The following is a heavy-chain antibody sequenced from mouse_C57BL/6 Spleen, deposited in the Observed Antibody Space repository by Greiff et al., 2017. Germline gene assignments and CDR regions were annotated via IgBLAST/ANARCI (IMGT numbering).Heavy chain of an antibody. Sequence: EVQRVESGPELVKPGASVKISCKASGYSFTGYYMNWVKQSPEKSLEWIGEINPSTGGTTYNQKFKAKATLTVDKSSSTAYMQLKSLTSEDSAVYYCARKDYGSSGAWFAYWGQGTLVTVSA. D-gene: IGHD1-1*01. CDR2: INPSTGGT. CDR1: GYSFTGYY. J-gene: IGHJ3*01. V-gene: IGHV1-42*01. CDR3: ARKDYGSSGAWFAY.